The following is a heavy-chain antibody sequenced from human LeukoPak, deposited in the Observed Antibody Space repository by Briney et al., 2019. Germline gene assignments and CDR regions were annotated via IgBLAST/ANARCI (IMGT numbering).Heavy chain of an antibody. CDR2: TYYRSKWYN. V-gene: IGHV6-1*01. Sequence: SQTLSLTCAISGDSVSSNSAAWNWIRQSPSRGLEWLGRTYYRSKWYNDYAVSVKSRITINPDTSKNQFSLQLNSVTPEDTAVYYCASTTKIRRGYSYEVWFDPWGQGTLVTVSS. CDR3: ASTTKIRRGYSYEVWFDP. D-gene: IGHD5-18*01. CDR1: GDSVSSNSAA. J-gene: IGHJ5*02.